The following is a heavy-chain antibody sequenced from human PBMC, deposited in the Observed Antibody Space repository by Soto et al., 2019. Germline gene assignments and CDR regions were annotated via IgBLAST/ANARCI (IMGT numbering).Heavy chain of an antibody. J-gene: IGHJ4*02. CDR1: GFTFITYA. D-gene: IGHD2-2*01. CDR2: ISGSGGST. V-gene: IGHV3-23*01. Sequence: EVQLLDSGGGLVQPGGSLRLSCAASGFTFITYAMSWVRQAPGQGLEWLSMISGSGGSTSYPDSVKGRLTISRENSKNTLDLQMNSLRADDTAVYYCAKLPAAQSYFDFWGQGTLVTVSS. CDR3: AKLPAAQSYFDF.